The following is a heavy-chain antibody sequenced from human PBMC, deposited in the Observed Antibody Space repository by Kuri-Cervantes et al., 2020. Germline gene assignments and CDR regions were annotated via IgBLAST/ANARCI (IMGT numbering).Heavy chain of an antibody. CDR1: GGSISSGGYS. CDR3: ARRDYYFDY. Sequence: SQTLSLTCAVSGGSISSGGYSWSWIRQPPGKGLEWIGYIYHSGSTYYNPSLKSRVTISVDGSKNQFSLKLSSVTAADTAVYYCARRDYYFDYWGQGTLVTVSS. V-gene: IGHV4-30-2*01. J-gene: IGHJ4*02. CDR2: IYHSGST.